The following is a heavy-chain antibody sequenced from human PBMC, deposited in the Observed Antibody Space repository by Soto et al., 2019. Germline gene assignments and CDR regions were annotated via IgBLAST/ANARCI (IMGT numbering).Heavy chain of an antibody. D-gene: IGHD6-19*01. V-gene: IGHV3-30-3*01. CDR3: ARGGNHWLVPIDY. CDR1: GFTFSSYV. J-gene: IGHJ4*02. CDR2: MSYDGSKK. Sequence: PGGSLRLSCAASGFTFSSYVMHWVRQAPGKGLAWLAVMSYDGSKKYYADSVKGRLTISRDNSKNTLYLQVSSLRPEDTSLYYCARGGNHWLVPIDYWGQGTLVTVSS.